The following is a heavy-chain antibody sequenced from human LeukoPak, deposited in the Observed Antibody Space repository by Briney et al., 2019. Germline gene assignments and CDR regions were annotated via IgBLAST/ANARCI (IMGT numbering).Heavy chain of an antibody. V-gene: IGHV1-18*01. D-gene: IGHD3-9*01. CDR2: ISAYNGNT. J-gene: IGHJ4*02. Sequence: ASVKVSCKASGYTFTSYGISWVRQAPGQGLEWMGWISAYNGNTNYAQKLQGRVTMTTDTSTSTAYMELRSLRSDDTAVCYCAREDYDILTGAYWGQGTLVTVSS. CDR1: GYTFTSYG. CDR3: AREDYDILTGAY.